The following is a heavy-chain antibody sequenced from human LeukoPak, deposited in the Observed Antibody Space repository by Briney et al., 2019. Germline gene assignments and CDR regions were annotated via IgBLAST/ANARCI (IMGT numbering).Heavy chain of an antibody. Sequence: ALVKVSCKVSGYTLTEISLHWVRQAPGKGLEWMGGFDREDGETMYAQKFQGRVTMTEDTSTDTAFMELSSLRSEDTAVYYCATVGYSYGAFDYWGLGTLVIVSS. CDR3: ATVGYSYGAFDY. D-gene: IGHD5-18*01. CDR1: GYTLTEIS. CDR2: FDREDGET. V-gene: IGHV1-24*01. J-gene: IGHJ4*02.